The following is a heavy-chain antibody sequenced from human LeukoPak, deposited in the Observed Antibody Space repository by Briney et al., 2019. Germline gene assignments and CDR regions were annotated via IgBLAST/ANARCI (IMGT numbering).Heavy chain of an antibody. Sequence: PSETLSLTCAVYGGSFSGYYWSWIRQPPGKGLEWIGEIYHSGSTNYNPSLKSRVTISVDKSKNQFSLKLSSVTAADTAVYYCARIDGFGELWGQGTLVTVSS. J-gene: IGHJ4*02. CDR2: IYHSGST. V-gene: IGHV4-34*01. CDR3: ARIDGFGEL. D-gene: IGHD3-10*01. CDR1: GGSFSGYY.